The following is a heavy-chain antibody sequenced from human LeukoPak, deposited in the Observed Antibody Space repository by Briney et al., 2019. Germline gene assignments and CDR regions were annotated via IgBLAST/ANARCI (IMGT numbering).Heavy chain of an antibody. V-gene: IGHV5-51*01. CDR3: ARGCCSSTSCYTKKSYYYMDV. J-gene: IGHJ6*03. CDR2: ICPGDSDT. Sequence: GESLKISCKGSGYNFISYWIAWVRQMPGKGLEWMGIICPGDSDTRYSPSFQGQVTISVDKSITTAYLQWRSLKASDTAMYYCARGCCSSTSCYTKKSYYYMDVWGKGTTVTVSS. CDR1: GYNFISYW. D-gene: IGHD2-2*02.